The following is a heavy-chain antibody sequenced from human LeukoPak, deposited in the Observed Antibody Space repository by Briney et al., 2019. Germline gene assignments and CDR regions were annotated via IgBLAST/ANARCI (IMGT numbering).Heavy chain of an antibody. Sequence: KPGGSLRLSCAASGFSISDDSMTWVRQAPGKGLEWVSLISSTGSYIYYADSVKGRFSISRDNAKNSLYLQMNSLRAEDMAVYYCARAISEESIWGQGTLVTVSS. D-gene: IGHD3-10*01. V-gene: IGHV3-21*01. J-gene: IGHJ4*02. CDR3: ARAISEESI. CDR1: GFSISDDS. CDR2: ISSTGSYI.